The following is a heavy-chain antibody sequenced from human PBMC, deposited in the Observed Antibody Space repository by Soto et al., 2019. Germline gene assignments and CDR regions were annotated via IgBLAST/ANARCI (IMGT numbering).Heavy chain of an antibody. V-gene: IGHV1-46*01. Sequence: ASVKVSCKASGYTLTSYYMHWVRQAPGQGLEWMGIINPSGGSTSYAQKFQGRVTMTRDTSTSTVYMELSSLRSEDTAVYYCARDFSGAGTSYEYFQHWGQGTLVTVSS. CDR1: GYTLTSYY. CDR2: INPSGGST. D-gene: IGHD6-19*01. CDR3: ARDFSGAGTSYEYFQH. J-gene: IGHJ1*01.